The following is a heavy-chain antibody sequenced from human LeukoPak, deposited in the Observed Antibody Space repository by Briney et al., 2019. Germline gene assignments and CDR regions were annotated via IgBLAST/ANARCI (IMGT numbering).Heavy chain of an antibody. CDR2: ISSSSSTI. D-gene: IGHD6-6*01. CDR3: AKDLQQFVRRGNWFDP. Sequence: GGSLRLSCVASGLTVSSYSMNWVRQAPGKGLEWVSYISSSSSTIYYADSVKGRFTISRDNAKNSLDLQMNSLRAEDTAVYYCAKDLQQFVRRGNWFDPWGQGTLVTVSS. V-gene: IGHV3-48*01. J-gene: IGHJ5*02. CDR1: GLTVSSYS.